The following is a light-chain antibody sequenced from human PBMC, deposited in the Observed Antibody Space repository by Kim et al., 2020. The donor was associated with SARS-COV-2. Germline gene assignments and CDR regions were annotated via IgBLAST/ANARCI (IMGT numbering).Light chain of an antibody. CDR3: NSRDSNDNVV. CDR1: SIRSYY. J-gene: IGLJ2*01. V-gene: IGLV3-19*01. CDR2: GKN. Sequence: VALGQTVRITCKGDSIRSYYATWYKKKPGQAPILVIYGKNNRPSGIPDRFSGSSSGNTASLTITGTQAGDEADYYCNSRDSNDNVVFGGGTQLTVL.